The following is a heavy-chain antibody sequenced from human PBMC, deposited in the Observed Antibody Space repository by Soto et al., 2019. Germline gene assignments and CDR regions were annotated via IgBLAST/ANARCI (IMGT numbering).Heavy chain of an antibody. Sequence: QVQLVQSGAEVKKPGSSVKVSCKASGGTFGSYAISWVRQAPGQGLEWMGGIIPIPGTANYAQKFQGRVTIAADESRSTAYVELSSLRSEDTAVYYCARSQGSSTSLEIYYYYYYGMDVWGQGTTVTGSS. CDR1: GGTFGSYA. D-gene: IGHD2-2*01. CDR2: IIPIPGTA. V-gene: IGHV1-69*01. CDR3: ARSQGSSTSLEIYYYYYYGMDV. J-gene: IGHJ6*02.